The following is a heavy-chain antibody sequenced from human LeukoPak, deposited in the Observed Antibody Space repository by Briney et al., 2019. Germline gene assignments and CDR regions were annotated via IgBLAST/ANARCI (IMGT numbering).Heavy chain of an antibody. CDR1: GFTFSDYY. D-gene: IGHD3-10*01. V-gene: IGHV3-11*04. CDR2: ISSSGSTK. Sequence: GGSLRLSCAASGFTFSDYYVDWVRQAPGKGLEWVSYISSSGSTKYYADSVKGRITISRDNAKKSMYLQMNSLRAEDTAVYYCARAFGSGSYSFWGQGTLVSVSS. CDR3: ARAFGSGSYSF. J-gene: IGHJ4*02.